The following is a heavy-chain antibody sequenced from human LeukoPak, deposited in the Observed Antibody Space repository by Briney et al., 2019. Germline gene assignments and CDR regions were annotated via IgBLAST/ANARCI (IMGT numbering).Heavy chain of an antibody. CDR3: VGAVTAHYYDPY. D-gene: IGHD3-22*01. Sequence: GGSLRLSCAASGFTFSSYWMNWVRQAPGKGLEWVANIKQDGSEKYYVDPVKGRFTISRDNAKNSVHLQVNSLRAEDTAVYYCVGAVTAHYYDPYWGQGTLVTVSA. V-gene: IGHV3-7*01. CDR1: GFTFSSYW. J-gene: IGHJ4*02. CDR2: IKQDGSEK.